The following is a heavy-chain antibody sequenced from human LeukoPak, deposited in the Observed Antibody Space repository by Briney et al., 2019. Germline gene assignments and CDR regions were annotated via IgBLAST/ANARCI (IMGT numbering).Heavy chain of an antibody. CDR2: ISTSGYT. J-gene: IGHJ4*02. V-gene: IGHV4-61*02. CDR3: ARSPDYGDYFDY. CDR1: GDSINNGHSY. D-gene: IGHD4-17*01. Sequence: SETLSLTCTVSGDSINNGHSYWSWIRQPAGEGLEWIGRISTSGYTSYNPSLKSRVSISLDKSNNQFSLKLSSVTAADTAVYYCARSPDYGDYFDYWGQGTLVTVSS.